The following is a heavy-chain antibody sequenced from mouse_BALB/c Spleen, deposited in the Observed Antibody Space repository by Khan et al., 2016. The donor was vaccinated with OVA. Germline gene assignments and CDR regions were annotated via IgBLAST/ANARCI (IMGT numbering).Heavy chain of an antibody. CDR2: ISYSGKT. V-gene: IGHV3-2*02. CDR1: GYSITTDYA. Sequence: EVQLVESGPGLVKPSQSLSLTCTVTGYSITTDYAWNWLRQFPGSKLEWMGHISYSGKTKYNPSIKSRISITRDTSKNQFFLQLKPVTTEDTARYYCAQGYGGGFDYWGQGTMLTVSS. D-gene: IGHD1-1*02. CDR3: AQGYGGGFDY. J-gene: IGHJ2*01.